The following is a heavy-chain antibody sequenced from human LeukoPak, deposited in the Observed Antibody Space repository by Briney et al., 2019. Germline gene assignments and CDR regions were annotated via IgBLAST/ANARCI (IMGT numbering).Heavy chain of an antibody. CDR3: ARDIGIYYYDSSGYYTEGWLDY. CDR1: GFTFSSYA. J-gene: IGHJ4*02. CDR2: ISGSGGST. Sequence: GGSLRLSCAASGFTFSSYAMSWVRQAPGKGLEWVSAISGSGGSTYYADSVKGRFTISRDNSKNTLYLQMNSLRAEDTAVYYCARDIGIYYYDSSGYYTEGWLDYWGQGTLVTVSS. V-gene: IGHV3-23*01. D-gene: IGHD3-22*01.